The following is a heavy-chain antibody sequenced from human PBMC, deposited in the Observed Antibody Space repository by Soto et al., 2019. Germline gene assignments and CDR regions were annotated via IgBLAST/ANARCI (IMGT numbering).Heavy chain of an antibody. CDR3: AKDPMGRGVITVSFDY. J-gene: IGHJ4*02. V-gene: IGHV3-23*01. CDR2: MSGSGGST. CDR1: GFTFSSYA. D-gene: IGHD3-10*01. Sequence: VQLLESGGGLVQPGGSLRLSCAASGFTFSSYAMSWVRQAPGKGLEWVSAMSGSGGSTYNADSVKGRFTISRDNSKNTLYLQMNILRAEDTAVDYCAKDPMGRGVITVSFDYWGQGTLVTVSS.